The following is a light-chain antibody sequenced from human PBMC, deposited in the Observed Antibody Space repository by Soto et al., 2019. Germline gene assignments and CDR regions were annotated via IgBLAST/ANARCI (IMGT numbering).Light chain of an antibody. J-gene: IGKJ2*01. CDR2: GAS. V-gene: IGKV3-20*01. CDR3: QQYGSSPPYT. CDR1: QSVSSSY. Sequence: EIVLTQSPGTLSLSPGERATLSCRASQSVSSSYLAWYQQKPGQAPRLLIYGASSRATGIPDRFSGSGSGTDVTLTISRLEPDDFAVYYCQQYGSSPPYTLGQGTKLEIK.